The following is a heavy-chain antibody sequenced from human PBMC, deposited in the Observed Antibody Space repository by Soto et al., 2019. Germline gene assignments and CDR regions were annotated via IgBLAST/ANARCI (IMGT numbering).Heavy chain of an antibody. J-gene: IGHJ4*02. D-gene: IGHD3-22*01. CDR1: GGSSSSGDYY. V-gene: IGHV4-61*08. CDR2: IYFRGTT. CDR3: ARMNYYDTSGYLFDY. Sequence: PSQTMSLTWTVSGGSSSSGDYYWSWIRQHPGKGLEWIGYIYFRGTTNYNPSLKSRVTMSADTSKNQFSLKLNSVTAADTAVYYCARMNYYDTSGYLFDYWGQGMMVTVSS.